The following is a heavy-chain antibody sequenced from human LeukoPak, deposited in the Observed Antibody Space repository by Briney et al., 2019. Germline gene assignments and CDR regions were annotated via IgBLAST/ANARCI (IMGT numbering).Heavy chain of an antibody. CDR2: IKQDGSEK. V-gene: IGHV3-7*01. CDR3: ARLIVGAIDY. Sequence: ETLSLTCTVSGGSISSGGYYWSWIRQAPGKGLEWAANIKQDGSEKYYVDSVKGRFTISRDNAKNSLYLQMNSLRAEDTAVYYCARLIVGAIDYWGQGTLVTVSS. CDR1: GGSISSGGYY. J-gene: IGHJ4*02. D-gene: IGHD1-26*01.